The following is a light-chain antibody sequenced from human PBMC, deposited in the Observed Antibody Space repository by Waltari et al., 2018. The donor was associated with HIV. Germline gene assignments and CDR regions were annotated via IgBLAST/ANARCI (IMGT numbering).Light chain of an antibody. Sequence: DIQRTKLPSTMSALVGDSALITCRPSQSISSWLAWYQQKPGKAPKLLIYKASTLKSGVASRFSGSGSGTEFTLTISSLQPDDFATYYCQQYNSYSRAFGQGTKVEI. J-gene: IGKJ1*01. V-gene: IGKV1-5*03. CDR1: QSISSW. CDR3: QQYNSYSRA. CDR2: KAS.